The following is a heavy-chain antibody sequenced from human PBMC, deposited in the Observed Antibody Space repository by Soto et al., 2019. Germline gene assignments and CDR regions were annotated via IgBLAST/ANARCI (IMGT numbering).Heavy chain of an antibody. CDR2: IYHSGST. J-gene: IGHJ5*02. D-gene: IGHD3-3*01. CDR1: GGSISSSNW. CDR3: ARVIGGVLEWLAHNWFDP. Sequence: QVQLQESGPGLVKPSGTLSLTCAVSGGSISSSNWWSWVRQPPGKGLEGIGEIYHSGSTNYNPSLKSRVTISVDKTKEQFSLKLSSVTAADTAVYYCARVIGGVLEWLAHNWFDPWGQGTMVTVSS. V-gene: IGHV4-4*02.